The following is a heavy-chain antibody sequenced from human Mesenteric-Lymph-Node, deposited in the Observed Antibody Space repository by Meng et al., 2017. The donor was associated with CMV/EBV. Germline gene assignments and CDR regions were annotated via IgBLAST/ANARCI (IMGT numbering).Heavy chain of an antibody. CDR3: ASLAPLNNTKDKIPSGY. Sequence: QVQLQQWGAGLLKPSETLSLTCAVYGGSFSAYYWSWIRQPPGKGLEWIGEINHSGSTNYNPSLKSRITISVDTSKNQFSLKLTSVTAADTAVYFCASLAPLNNTKDKIPSGYWDQGTLVTVSS. CDR2: INHSGST. D-gene: IGHD1-14*01. CDR1: GGSFSAYY. J-gene: IGHJ4*02. V-gene: IGHV4-34*01.